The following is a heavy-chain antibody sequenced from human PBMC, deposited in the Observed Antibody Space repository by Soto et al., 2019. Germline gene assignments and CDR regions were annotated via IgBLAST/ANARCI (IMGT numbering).Heavy chain of an antibody. V-gene: IGHV3-15*01. J-gene: IGHJ5*02. CDR3: IRDPYGST. Sequence: GGSLRLSCAASGFTFSTAWMTWVPQAPGRGLEWVARIKTTSDGGTIHYAAPVKGRFTISRDDSKDTLFLQMNSLKIEDTALYYCIRDPYGSTWGQGTLVTVSS. CDR2: IKTTSDGGTI. D-gene: IGHD3-10*01. CDR1: GFTFSTAW.